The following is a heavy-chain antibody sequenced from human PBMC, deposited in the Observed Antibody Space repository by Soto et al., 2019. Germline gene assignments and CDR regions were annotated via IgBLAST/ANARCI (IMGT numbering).Heavy chain of an antibody. CDR1: GGTFSSYA. CDR3: ARSQGSSTSLEIYYYYYYGMDV. J-gene: IGHJ6*02. V-gene: IGHV1-69*01. D-gene: IGHD2-2*01. Sequence: QVQLVQSGAEVKKPGSSVKVSCKASGGTFSSYAISWVRQAPGQGLEWMGGIIPISGTANYAQKFQGRVTLTADESTSTAYMELSSLRSEETAVYYWARSQGSSTSLEIYYYYYYGMDVWGQGTTVTVSS. CDR2: IIPISGTA.